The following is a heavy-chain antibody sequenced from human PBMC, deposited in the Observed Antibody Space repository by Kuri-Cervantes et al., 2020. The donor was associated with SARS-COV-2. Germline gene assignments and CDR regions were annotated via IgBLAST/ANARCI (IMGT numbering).Heavy chain of an antibody. CDR3: AREAQRFTIFGVVIEGPTRENWFDP. CDR2: ISWNSGSI. V-gene: IGHV3-9*01. CDR1: GFTFDDYA. Sequence: SLKISCAASGFTFDDYAMHWVRQAPGKGLEWVSGISWNSGSIGYADSVKGRFTISRDNAKNSLYLQMNSLRAENTAVYYCAREAQRFTIFGVVIEGPTRENWFDPWGQGTLVTVSS. D-gene: IGHD3-3*01. J-gene: IGHJ5*02.